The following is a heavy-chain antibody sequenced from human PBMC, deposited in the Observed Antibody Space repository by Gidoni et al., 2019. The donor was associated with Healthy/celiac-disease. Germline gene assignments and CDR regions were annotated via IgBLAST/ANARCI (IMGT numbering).Heavy chain of an antibody. J-gene: IGHJ1*01. V-gene: IGHV4-59*08. CDR1: GGSISSYY. CDR2: IYYSGST. D-gene: IGHD3-10*01. Sequence: QVQLQESGPGLVKPSETLSLTCTVSGGSISSYYWSWIRQPPGKGLEWIGYIYYSGSTNYNPPLKSRVTISVDTSKNQFSLKLSSVTAADTAVYYCATLKRGYYGSGSYFFQHWGQGTLVTVSS. CDR3: ATLKRGYYGSGSYFFQH.